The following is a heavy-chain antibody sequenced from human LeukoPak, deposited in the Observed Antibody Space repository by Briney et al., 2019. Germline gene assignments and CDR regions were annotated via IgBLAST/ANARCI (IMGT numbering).Heavy chain of an antibody. J-gene: IGHJ4*02. Sequence: PSETLSLTCTVSGGSISSYYWSWIRQPAGKGLEWIGRIYTSGSTNYNPSLKSRVTMSVDTSKNQFSLKLSSVTAADTAVYYCAGTRITIFGVVTDYWGQGTLVTVSS. CDR3: AGTRITIFGVVTDY. V-gene: IGHV4-4*07. CDR1: GGSISSYY. D-gene: IGHD3-3*01. CDR2: IYTSGST.